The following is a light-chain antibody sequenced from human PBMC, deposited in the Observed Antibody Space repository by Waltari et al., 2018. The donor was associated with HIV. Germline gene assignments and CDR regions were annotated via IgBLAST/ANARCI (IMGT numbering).Light chain of an antibody. CDR2: DAS. V-gene: IGKV1-33*01. CDR1: QDISNY. Sequence: DIQMTQSPSSLSASVGDRVTITCQASQDISNYLNWYQQKPGKAPKLLIYDASNLETGVPSRFSGSGSGTDFTFTISSLQPEDFAVYYCQQRRTWPQTFGQGTKVEIK. J-gene: IGKJ1*01. CDR3: QQRRTWPQT.